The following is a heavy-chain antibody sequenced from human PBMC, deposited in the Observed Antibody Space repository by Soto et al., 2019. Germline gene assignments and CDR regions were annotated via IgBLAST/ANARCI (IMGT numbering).Heavy chain of an antibody. V-gene: IGHV3-11*01. Sequence: PGGSLRLSCAASGFTFSAYHMSWIRQAPGKGLEWVSNIDPTGHATSSADSVEDRFTTSRDNAKNSLYLLMNSLRGEDTAVYYCVTDVTAAVAPDHWGQGTLVTVSS. D-gene: IGHD6-19*01. CDR1: GFTFSAYH. J-gene: IGHJ4*02. CDR2: IDPTGHAT. CDR3: VTDVTAAVAPDH.